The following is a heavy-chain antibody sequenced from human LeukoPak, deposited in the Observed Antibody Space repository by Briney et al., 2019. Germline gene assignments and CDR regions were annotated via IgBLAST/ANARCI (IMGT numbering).Heavy chain of an antibody. CDR3: AREHDYGDPHDAFDI. Sequence: GSSVKVSCKASGGTFSSYAISWVRQAPGQGLEWMGGIIPIFGTANYAQKFQGRVTITADESTSTAYMGLSSLRDEDTAVYYCAREHDYGDPHDAFDIWGQGTMVTVSS. J-gene: IGHJ3*02. CDR2: IIPIFGTA. D-gene: IGHD4-17*01. V-gene: IGHV1-69*01. CDR1: GGTFSSYA.